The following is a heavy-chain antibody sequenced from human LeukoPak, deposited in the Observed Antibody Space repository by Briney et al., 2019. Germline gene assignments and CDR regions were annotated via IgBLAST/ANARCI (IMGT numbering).Heavy chain of an antibody. V-gene: IGHV1-18*01. CDR3: AATRVVGALFDY. J-gene: IGHJ4*02. Sequence: ASVKVSCKASGYTFTSYGISWVRQAPGQGLEWMGWISAYNGNTNYAQKLQGRVTMTTDTSTGTAYMELRSLRSDDTAVYYCAATRVVGALFDYWGQGTLVTVSS. D-gene: IGHD1-26*01. CDR1: GYTFTSYG. CDR2: ISAYNGNT.